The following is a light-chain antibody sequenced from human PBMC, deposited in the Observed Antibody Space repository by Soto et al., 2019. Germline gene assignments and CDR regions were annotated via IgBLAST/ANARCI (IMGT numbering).Light chain of an antibody. J-gene: IGKJ2*01. V-gene: IGKV2-28*01. Sequence: DIVVTQSPLSLPVTPGEPASISCRSSQSLLHTNGYNYLDWYLQKPGQSPQVLIYLGSNRASGVPDRFSGSGSGTDFTLKLTRVEAEDVGVYHCMQVLQTPYTFGQGTKLEIK. CDR3: MQVLQTPYT. CDR2: LGS. CDR1: QSLLHTNGYNY.